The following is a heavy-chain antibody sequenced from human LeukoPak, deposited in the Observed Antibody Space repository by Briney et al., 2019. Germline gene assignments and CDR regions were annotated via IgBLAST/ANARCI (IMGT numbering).Heavy chain of an antibody. V-gene: IGHV1-46*01. CDR2: INPSGGST. CDR3: ARDPKTVRGVIISREGAY. J-gene: IGHJ4*02. CDR1: GYTFTSYY. D-gene: IGHD3-10*01. Sequence: ASGKVSCKASGYTFTSYYMHWVRQAPGQGLGWMGLINPSGGSTSYAQKFQGRVTMTRDTSTSTVYMELSSLRSEDTAVYYCARDPKTVRGVIISREGAYWGQGTLVTVSS.